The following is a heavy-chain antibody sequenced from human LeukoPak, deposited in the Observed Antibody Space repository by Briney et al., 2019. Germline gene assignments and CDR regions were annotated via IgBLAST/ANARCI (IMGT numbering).Heavy chain of an antibody. CDR2: INISGST. CDR3: ARGLKLNVRELLRKRRPRYGMDV. D-gene: IGHD1-26*01. J-gene: IGHJ6*02. Sequence: SETLSLTCTVSGGSISSYYWSWIRQPPGKGLEWVGDINISGSTNYKPSLKSRVTISVDTSKNQFSLKLSSVTAADTAVYYCARGLKLNVRELLRKRRPRYGMDVWGQGTTVTVSS. CDR1: GGSISSYY. V-gene: IGHV4-34*01.